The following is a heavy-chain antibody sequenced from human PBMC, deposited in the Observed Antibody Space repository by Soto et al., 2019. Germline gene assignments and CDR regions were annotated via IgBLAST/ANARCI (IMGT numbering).Heavy chain of an antibody. CDR2: IKQDGSEK. V-gene: IGHV3-7*01. D-gene: IGHD6-6*01. J-gene: IGHJ5*02. Sequence: EVQLVESGGGLVQPGGSLRLSCAASGFTFSSYWMSWVRQAPGKGLEWVANIKQDGSEKYYVDSVKGRFTISRDNAKNSLYLQMNSLRAEDTAVYYCARDLRDSSSSDWFDPWGQGTLVTVSS. CDR3: ARDLRDSSSSDWFDP. CDR1: GFTFSSYW.